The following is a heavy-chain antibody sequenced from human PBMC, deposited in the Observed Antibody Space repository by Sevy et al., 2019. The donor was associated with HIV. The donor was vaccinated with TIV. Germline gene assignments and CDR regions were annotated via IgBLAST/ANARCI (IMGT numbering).Heavy chain of an antibody. CDR3: AREGCTKPHDY. CDR1: GFTFSKYS. CDR2: LSFGCGEI. Sequence: GGSLRLSCAASGFTFSKYSMSWVRQPPGKGLEWVSSLSFGCGEINYADSVKGRFTISRDNSKSSVYLQMNNLRPEDTAVFYCAREGCTKPHDYWGQGTLVTVSS. J-gene: IGHJ4*02. V-gene: IGHV3-23*01. D-gene: IGHD2-8*01.